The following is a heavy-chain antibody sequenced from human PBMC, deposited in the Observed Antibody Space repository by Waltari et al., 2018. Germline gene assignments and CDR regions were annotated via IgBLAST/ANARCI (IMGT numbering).Heavy chain of an antibody. D-gene: IGHD6-19*01. CDR3: AGAVSGTAWFDP. V-gene: IGHV5-51*03. Sequence: EVQLVQSGVEVKKPGESLKISCKASGYSFTNYWIGWVRQMPGKGLEWMGIMTPGDSDTRDRRSFQGQVPASADKSISTAYLQWSSLKASDSAMYYCAGAVSGTAWFDPWGQGTLVTVSS. J-gene: IGHJ5*02. CDR2: MTPGDSDT. CDR1: GYSFTNYW.